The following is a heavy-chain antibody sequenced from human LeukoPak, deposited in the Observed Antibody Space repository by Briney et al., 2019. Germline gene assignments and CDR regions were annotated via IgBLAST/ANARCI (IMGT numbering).Heavy chain of an antibody. Sequence: SQTLSLTCTVSGGSISSGAYYWSWIRQHPGKGLEWIGYIYDSGSTYYNPSLKSRVTISVDTSKNLFSLRLTSVTAADTAVYYCARVRGYCSSTICYRYYFDYWGQGTLVTVSS. D-gene: IGHD2-2*01. V-gene: IGHV4-31*03. J-gene: IGHJ4*02. CDR2: IYDSGST. CDR1: GGSISSGAYY. CDR3: ARVRGYCSSTICYRYYFDY.